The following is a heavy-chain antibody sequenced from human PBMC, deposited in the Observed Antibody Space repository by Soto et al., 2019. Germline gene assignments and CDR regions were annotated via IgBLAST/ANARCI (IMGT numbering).Heavy chain of an antibody. D-gene: IGHD3-22*01. CDR1: SDSISSSSYY. J-gene: IGHJ5*02. CDR3: ARLKGAFFITTYNWFDP. CDR2: IYYSGTA. V-gene: IGHV4-39*01. Sequence: PXATLSLATTVSSDSISSSSYYWGWIRQPPGKGLEWIGDIYYSGTAHYNPSLKSRVTISIDTSKNQFSLHLRSVTAADTAVYYCARLKGAFFITTYNWFDPWGQGTPVTVSS.